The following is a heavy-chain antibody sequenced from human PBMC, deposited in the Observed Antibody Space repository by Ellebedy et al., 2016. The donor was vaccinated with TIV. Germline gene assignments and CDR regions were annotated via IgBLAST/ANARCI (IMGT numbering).Heavy chain of an antibody. CDR1: GFTVSSYY. CDR2: IYSGGST. J-gene: IGHJ6*02. CDR3: ARDVATIPLMVSGYGMDV. Sequence: GGSLRLSCAASGFTVSSYYMSWVRQAPGKGLEWVSIIYSGGSTYYGDSVKGRFTISRDNSKNTLFLQMNSLRAEDTAVYLFARDVATIPLMVSGYGMDVWGRGTTVTVSS. V-gene: IGHV3-66*01. D-gene: IGHD2-8*01.